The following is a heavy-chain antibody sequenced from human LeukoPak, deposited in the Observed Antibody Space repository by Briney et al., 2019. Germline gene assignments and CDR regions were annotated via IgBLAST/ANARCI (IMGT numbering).Heavy chain of an antibody. Sequence: PGGSLRLSCAASGFTFSRYGMHWVRQAPGKGLEWMAVIWHDGSYEYYADSVKGRFTISRDSSKKTLYLQMNSLRAEDTAVYYCARSRYYDILTGRDAFDIWGQGIMVTVSS. CDR1: GFTFSRYG. V-gene: IGHV3-33*01. CDR3: ARSRYYDILTGRDAFDI. CDR2: IWHDGSYE. J-gene: IGHJ3*02. D-gene: IGHD3-9*01.